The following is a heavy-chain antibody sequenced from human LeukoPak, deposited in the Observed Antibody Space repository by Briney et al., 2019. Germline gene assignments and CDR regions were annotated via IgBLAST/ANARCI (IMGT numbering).Heavy chain of an antibody. CDR1: GVSISSSSYY. J-gene: IGHJ4*02. Sequence: SETLSLTCTVSGVSISSSSYYWGWIRQPPGKGLEWIGSIYYSGSTYYNPSLKSRVTISVDTSKNQFSLKLSSVTAADTAVYFCATTYSSSRYFDYWGQGTPVTVSS. CDR3: ATTYSSSRYFDY. V-gene: IGHV4-39*01. D-gene: IGHD6-13*01. CDR2: IYYSGST.